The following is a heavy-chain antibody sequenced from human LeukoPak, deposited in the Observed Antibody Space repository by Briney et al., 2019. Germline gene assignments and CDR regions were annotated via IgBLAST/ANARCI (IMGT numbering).Heavy chain of an antibody. V-gene: IGHV3-23*01. CDR1: GFTFSSYA. CDR2: ISGSGGST. J-gene: IGHJ4*02. CDR3: AKDGHIVVVPAAVYYLDY. D-gene: IGHD2-2*01. Sequence: GGSLRRSCAASGFTFSSYAMSWVRQAPGKGLEWVSAISGSGGSTYYADSVKGRFTISRDNSKNTLYLQMNSLRAEDTAVYYCAKDGHIVVVPAAVYYLDYWGQGTLVTVSS.